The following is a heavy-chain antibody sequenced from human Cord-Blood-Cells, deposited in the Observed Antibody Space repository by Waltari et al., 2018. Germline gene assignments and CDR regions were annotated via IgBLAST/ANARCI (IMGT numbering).Heavy chain of an antibody. Sequence: QVQLQQWGAGLLKPSETLSLTCAVSGGCLRGYYWGWIRQPPGKGLEWIGEINHSGSTNYNPSLKSRVTISVDTSKNQFSLKLSSVTAADTAVYYCARGYGGNSRPDGWTYDWFDPWGQGTLVTVSS. D-gene: IGHD4-17*01. V-gene: IGHV4-34*01. CDR2: INHSGST. J-gene: IGHJ5*02. CDR3: ARGYGGNSRPDGWTYDWFDP. CDR1: GGCLRGYY.